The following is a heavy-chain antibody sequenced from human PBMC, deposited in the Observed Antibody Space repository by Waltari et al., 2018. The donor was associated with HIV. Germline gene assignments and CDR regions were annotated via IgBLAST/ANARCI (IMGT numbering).Heavy chain of an antibody. CDR1: GINSNT. D-gene: IGHD3-9*01. V-gene: IGHV1-3*01. J-gene: IGHJ4*02. CDR3: AGGSDWLVNVLEI. CDR2: INVGSIFS. Sequence: QVQLVQSGAEVKKPGASVKVSCRASGINSNTIHWVRQAPGQGFEWLGCINVGSIFSRYSQGFQDRLTFCRDTSETTIFMELRSLKSEDTALYFCAGGSDWLVNVLEIWGQGTLVTVSS.